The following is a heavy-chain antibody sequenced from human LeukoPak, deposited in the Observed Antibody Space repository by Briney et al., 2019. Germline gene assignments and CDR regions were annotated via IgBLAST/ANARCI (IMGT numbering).Heavy chain of an antibody. CDR1: RFTFNNYA. V-gene: IGHV3-23*01. CDR2: ISGSGGST. CDR3: AKDLSPQDYYDSSGPDY. D-gene: IGHD3-22*01. J-gene: IGHJ4*02. Sequence: GGSLRLSCAVSRFTFNNYAMSWVRQAPGKGLEWVSGISGSGGSTYYADSVKGRFTISRDNSKNTLYLQMNSLRAEDTAVYYCAKDLSPQDYYDSSGPDYWGQGTLVTVSS.